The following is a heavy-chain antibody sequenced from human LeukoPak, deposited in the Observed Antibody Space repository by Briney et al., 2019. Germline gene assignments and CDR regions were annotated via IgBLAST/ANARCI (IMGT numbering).Heavy chain of an antibody. J-gene: IGHJ4*02. CDR2: IYSGGST. D-gene: IGHD2/OR15-2a*01. Sequence: GGSLRLSCAASGFTVSSNYMSWVRQAPGKGLEWVSVIYSGGSTYYADSVKGRFTISRDTSKNTLYLQMNSLRPEDTAVYYCARDLYLSRWGQGTLVTVSS. CDR1: GFTVSSNY. CDR3: ARDLYLSR. V-gene: IGHV3-53*01.